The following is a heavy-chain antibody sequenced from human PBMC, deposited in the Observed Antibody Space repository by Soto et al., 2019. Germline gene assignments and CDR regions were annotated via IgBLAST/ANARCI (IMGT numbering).Heavy chain of an antibody. CDR3: AREGITMVRGAVYYYYGMDV. V-gene: IGHV3-7*01. J-gene: IGHJ6*02. Sequence: EVQLVESGGGLVQPGGSLRLSCAASGFTFSSYWMSWVRQAPGKGLEWVANIKQDGSEKYYVDSVKGRFTNSRDNAKNSLYLQMNSLRAEDTAVYYCAREGITMVRGAVYYYYGMDVWGQGPTVTVSS. CDR2: IKQDGSEK. D-gene: IGHD3-10*01. CDR1: GFTFSSYW.